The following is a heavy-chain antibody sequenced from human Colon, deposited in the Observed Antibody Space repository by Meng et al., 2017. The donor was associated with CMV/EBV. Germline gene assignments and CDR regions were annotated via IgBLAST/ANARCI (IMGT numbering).Heavy chain of an antibody. J-gene: IGHJ4*02. CDR3: ARDLGGGDYFDY. Sequence: VQLEEFGGGLIQPGGSMRLSCAASGLSVSSNYMSWVRQAPGKGLEWVSVIYVDGSTYYAESVRGRFTISRDSSTNTVHLHLNSLRDDDSAVYYCARDLGGGDYFDYWGQGTLVTVSS. D-gene: IGHD3-16*01. CDR2: IYVDGST. CDR1: GLSVSSNY. V-gene: IGHV3-53*01.